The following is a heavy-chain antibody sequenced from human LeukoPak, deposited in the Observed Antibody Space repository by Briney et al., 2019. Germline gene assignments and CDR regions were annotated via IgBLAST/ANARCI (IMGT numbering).Heavy chain of an antibody. V-gene: IGHV3-23*01. CDR3: AKAKVYDFWSGYALDY. Sequence: PGGSLRLSCAASGFTFSSYAMSWVRQAPGKGLEWVSAISGSGGGTYYADSVKGRFTISRDNSKNTLYLQMNSLRAEDTAVYYCAKAKVYDFWSGYALDYWGQGTLVTVSS. J-gene: IGHJ4*02. CDR1: GFTFSSYA. D-gene: IGHD3-3*01. CDR2: ISGSGGGT.